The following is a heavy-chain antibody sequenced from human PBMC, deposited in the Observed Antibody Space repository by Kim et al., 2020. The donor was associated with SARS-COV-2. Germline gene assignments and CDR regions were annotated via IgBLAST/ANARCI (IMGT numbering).Heavy chain of an antibody. V-gene: IGHV1-18*01. CDR3: ARGRSNWNYAARWFDP. Sequence: KLQGRVTMTTDTSTSTAYMELRSLRSDDTAVYYCARGRSNWNYAARWFDPWGQGTLVTVSS. J-gene: IGHJ5*02. D-gene: IGHD1-7*01.